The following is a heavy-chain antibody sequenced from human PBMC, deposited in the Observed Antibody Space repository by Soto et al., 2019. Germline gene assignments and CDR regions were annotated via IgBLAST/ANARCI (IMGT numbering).Heavy chain of an antibody. Sequence: GGSLRLSCAVSGFTFSSYGMTWVRQAPGKGLEWISFSSATGSGTYYADSVKGRFTISRDNSKNTLYLQMTSLRADDTAVYYCAKDRRAGGNYGFYSDFWGQGALVTAPQ. J-gene: IGHJ4*02. CDR1: GFTFSSYG. CDR2: SSATGSGT. D-gene: IGHD1-7*01. V-gene: IGHV3-23*01. CDR3: AKDRRAGGNYGFYSDF.